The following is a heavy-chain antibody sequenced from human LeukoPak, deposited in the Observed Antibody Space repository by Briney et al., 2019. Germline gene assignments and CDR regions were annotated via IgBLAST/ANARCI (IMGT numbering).Heavy chain of an antibody. CDR2: INHSGST. V-gene: IGHV4-34*01. J-gene: IGHJ6*03. Sequence: SETLSLTCAVYGGSFSGYYWSWIRQHPGKGLEWIGEINHSGSTNYNPSLKSRVTISVDTSKNQFSLKLSSVTAADTAVYYCAREVGGSGSYSDYYYYMDVWGKGTTVTVSS. CDR1: GGSFSGYY. CDR3: AREVGGSGSYSDYYYYMDV. D-gene: IGHD3-10*01.